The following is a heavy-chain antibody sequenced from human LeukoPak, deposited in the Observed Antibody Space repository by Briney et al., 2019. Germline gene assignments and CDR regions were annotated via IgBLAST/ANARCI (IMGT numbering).Heavy chain of an antibody. J-gene: IGHJ4*02. CDR3: ANRYSSGYYPNYYFDY. D-gene: IGHD3-22*01. Sequence: PGGSLRLSCAASGFTFSSYAMSWVRQAPGKGLEWVSAISGSGGSTYYADSVKGRFTISRDNSKNTLYLQMNSLRAEDTAAYYCANRYSSGYYPNYYFDYWGQGTLVTVSS. CDR1: GFTFSSYA. V-gene: IGHV3-23*01. CDR2: ISGSGGST.